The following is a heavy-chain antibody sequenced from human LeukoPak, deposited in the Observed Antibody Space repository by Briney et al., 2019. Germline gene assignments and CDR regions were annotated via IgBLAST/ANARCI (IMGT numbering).Heavy chain of an antibody. CDR1: GDSLTSNNYF. J-gene: IGHJ4*02. Sequence: SETLSLTCILSGDSLTSNNYFWGWIRQSPGKGLEWLGSIYYSGVTYYGPSFKSRLTISLDTSNNQFSLRLDSVTAADTALYYFARRSFCAGDCLCLDYWGQGILVTVSS. CDR2: IYYSGVT. D-gene: IGHD2-21*02. V-gene: IGHV4-39*01. CDR3: ARRSFCAGDCLCLDY.